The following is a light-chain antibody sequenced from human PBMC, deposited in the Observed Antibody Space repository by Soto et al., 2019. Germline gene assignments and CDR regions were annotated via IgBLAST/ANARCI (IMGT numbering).Light chain of an antibody. J-gene: IGKJ3*01. V-gene: IGKV1-8*01. CDR3: QQYYSYPRT. Sequence: AIRMTQSPSSFSASTGDRVTITCRASQGISSYLAWYQQKPGKAPKLLIYAASTLQSGVPSRFSGSGSGTDFTLTISCLPSEDFATYYCQQYYSYPRTFGPGTKVDIK. CDR2: AAS. CDR1: QGISSY.